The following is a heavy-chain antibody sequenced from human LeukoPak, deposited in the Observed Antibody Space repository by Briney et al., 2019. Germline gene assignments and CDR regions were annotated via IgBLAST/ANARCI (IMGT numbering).Heavy chain of an antibody. CDR3: ARGGYISGWYVLDY. CDR2: IYYSGST. Sequence: SETLSLTCTVSGGSISSYYWSWIRQPPGKGLEWIGYIYYSGSTNYNPSLKSRVTISVDTSKNQFSLKLSSVTAADTAVYYCARGGYISGWYVLDYWGQGTLVTVSS. D-gene: IGHD6-19*01. CDR1: GGSISSYY. V-gene: IGHV4-59*01. J-gene: IGHJ4*02.